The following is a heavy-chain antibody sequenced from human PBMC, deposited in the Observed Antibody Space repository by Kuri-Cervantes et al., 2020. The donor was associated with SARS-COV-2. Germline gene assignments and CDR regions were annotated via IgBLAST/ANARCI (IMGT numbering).Heavy chain of an antibody. Sequence: GESLKISCAASGFTFSSYSMNWVRQAPGKGLEWVSYISSSSSTIYYADSVKGRFTISRDNAKNSVYLQMRSVRAEDTAVYYCARDLISVTAYFDFWGQGTQVTVSS. V-gene: IGHV3-48*04. CDR2: ISSSSSTI. D-gene: IGHD2-21*02. J-gene: IGHJ4*02. CDR3: ARDLISVTAYFDF. CDR1: GFTFSSYS.